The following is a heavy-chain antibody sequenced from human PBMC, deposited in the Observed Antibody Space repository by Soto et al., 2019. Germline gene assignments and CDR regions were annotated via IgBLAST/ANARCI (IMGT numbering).Heavy chain of an antibody. CDR2: FDPEAGET. Sequence: ASVKVSCKVSGYTLTELSMHWVRQAPGKGLEWMGGFDPEAGETIYAQKFQGRVTMTEDTSADTAYMELSSLRSEDSSLYYCATVGSYYAFDIWGQGTMVTVSS. CDR1: GYTLTELS. J-gene: IGHJ3*02. CDR3: ATVGSYYAFDI. D-gene: IGHD1-26*01. V-gene: IGHV1-24*01.